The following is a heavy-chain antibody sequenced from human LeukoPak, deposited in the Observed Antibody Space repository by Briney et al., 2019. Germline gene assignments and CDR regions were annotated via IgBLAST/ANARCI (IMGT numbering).Heavy chain of an antibody. Sequence: ASVKVSCKASGYTFTVYYMHWVRQAPGQGLEWMGWINPNSGGTNYAQKFQGRVTMTRDTSISTAYMELSRLRSDDTAVYYCAREDDFWSATALDYWGQGTLVTVSS. CDR2: INPNSGGT. J-gene: IGHJ4*02. CDR3: AREDDFWSATALDY. D-gene: IGHD3-3*01. CDR1: GYTFTVYY. V-gene: IGHV1-2*02.